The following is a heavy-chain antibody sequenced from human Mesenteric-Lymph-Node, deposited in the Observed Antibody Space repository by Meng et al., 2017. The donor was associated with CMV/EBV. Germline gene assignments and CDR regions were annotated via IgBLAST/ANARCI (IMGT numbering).Heavy chain of an antibody. D-gene: IGHD6-19*01. CDR2: VTPGGGT. CDR1: GGSFSDYY. J-gene: IGHJ4*02. CDR3: GREQWPAHYFDN. Sequence: SETLSLTCTVYGGSFSDYYWAWIRQPPGKGLEWIGEVTPGGGTNYSPSVKSRVTISRDTSNNQFSLKVTSLTAADTAVYYCGREQWPAHYFDNWGQGTLVTVSS. V-gene: IGHV4-34*01.